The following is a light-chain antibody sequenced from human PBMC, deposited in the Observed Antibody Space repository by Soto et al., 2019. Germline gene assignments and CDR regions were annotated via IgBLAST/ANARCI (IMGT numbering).Light chain of an antibody. V-gene: IGKV3-20*01. Sequence: IILMQSHGTLSLSPEARAPLSCRTSRSLDSGQLAWYQQKVGRAPRLLIHDAFIRATGIPDRFSGSGSGTDFTLTIARLEPEDFAVYYCQQYGGSPRTFGQGTRLEIK. J-gene: IGKJ5*01. CDR1: RSLDSGQ. CDR2: DAF. CDR3: QQYGGSPRT.